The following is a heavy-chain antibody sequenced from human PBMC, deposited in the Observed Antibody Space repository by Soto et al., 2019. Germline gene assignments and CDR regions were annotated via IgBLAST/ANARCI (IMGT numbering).Heavy chain of an antibody. Sequence: QVQLVESGGGVVQPGRSLRLSCAGSGFIFKNYALNWVRQAPGKGLEWVASITRDGYNKYYADSVKGRFTIPRDNSRDTLSLQMTALTIEDSSVYYCTKSSGGSSSVGMDYWGQGTRVTVSS. D-gene: IGHD6-6*01. V-gene: IGHV3-30*04. J-gene: IGHJ4*02. CDR2: ITRDGYNK. CDR1: GFIFKNYA. CDR3: TKSSGGSSSVGMDY.